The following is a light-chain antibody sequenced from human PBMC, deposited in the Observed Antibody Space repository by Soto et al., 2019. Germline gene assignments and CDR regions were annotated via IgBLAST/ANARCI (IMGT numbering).Light chain of an antibody. V-gene: IGLV2-8*01. J-gene: IGLJ2*01. CDR1: SGDIGGYNY. Sequence: QSVLTQHPSATGSPGQSVTISCTGTSGDIGGYNYVSWYQQHPGKAPKLMIYEVTKRPSGVPDRFSGSKSGNTASLTVSGLQAEDEADYYCSSYAGGSSLLFGGGTKLTVL. CDR3: SSYAGGSSLL. CDR2: EVT.